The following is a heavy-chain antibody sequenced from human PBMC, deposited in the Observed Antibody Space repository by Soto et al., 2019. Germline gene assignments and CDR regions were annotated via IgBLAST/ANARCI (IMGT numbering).Heavy chain of an antibody. Sequence: PGGSLRLSCAASGFTFSSYGMHWVRQAPGKGLEWVAVISYDGSNKYYADSVKGRFTISRDNSKNTLYLQMNSLRAEDTAVYYCAKDRFGYSSSWYYGWFDPWGQGTLVTVSS. CDR1: GFTFSSYG. V-gene: IGHV3-30*18. D-gene: IGHD6-13*01. CDR3: AKDRFGYSSSWYYGWFDP. J-gene: IGHJ5*02. CDR2: ISYDGSNK.